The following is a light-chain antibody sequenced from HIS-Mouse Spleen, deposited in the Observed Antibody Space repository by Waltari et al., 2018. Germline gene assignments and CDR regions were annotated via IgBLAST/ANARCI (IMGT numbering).Light chain of an antibody. CDR3: CSYAGSSTSVV. V-gene: IGLV2-23*01. CDR2: EGS. CDR1: SRDVGIYNL. J-gene: IGLJ2*01. Sequence: QSALTQPASVSGSPGQSITISCIGPSRDVGIYNLVSWYQQHPGKAPKLMIYEGSKRPSGVSNRFSGSKSGNTASLTISGLQAEDEADYYCCSYAGSSTSVVFGGGTKLTVL.